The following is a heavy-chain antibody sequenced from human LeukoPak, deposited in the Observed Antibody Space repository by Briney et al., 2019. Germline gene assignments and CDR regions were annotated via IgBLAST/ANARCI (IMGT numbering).Heavy chain of an antibody. J-gene: IGHJ5*02. CDR1: GGTFNRLA. CDR2: IIPLFGTA. CDR3: ARDGDRFDP. V-gene: IGHV1-69*01. Sequence: SVKLSCKASGGTFNRLALSWVRQAPGQGLEWMGGIIPLFGTANYAQKFQGRVSITADDSTRTAYMELRRLRSEDTAVYYCARDGDRFDPWGQGTPVTVSS.